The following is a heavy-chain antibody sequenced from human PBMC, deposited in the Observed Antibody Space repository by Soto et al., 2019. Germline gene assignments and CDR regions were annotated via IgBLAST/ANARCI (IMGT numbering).Heavy chain of an antibody. Sequence: PGGSLRLSCAASGFTFSSYSMNWVRQAPGKGLEWISYISSSGNTIYYADSVKGRFTISRDNAKNSLFLQMNSLRAEDTAVYYCAKDRVSDYYDSSGYLYYYYGMDVWGQGTTVTVS. J-gene: IGHJ6*02. CDR3: AKDRVSDYYDSSGYLYYYYGMDV. CDR2: ISSSGNTI. V-gene: IGHV3-48*01. D-gene: IGHD3-22*01. CDR1: GFTFSSYS.